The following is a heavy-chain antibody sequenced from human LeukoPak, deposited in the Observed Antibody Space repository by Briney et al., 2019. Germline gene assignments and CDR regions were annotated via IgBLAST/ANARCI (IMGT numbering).Heavy chain of an antibody. CDR2: ISGRSSHI. Sequence: GGSLRLSCSPSGFIFSDYDMNWVRQAPGKGLEWVSAISGRSSHIYYGESVKGRFTISRDNAKNSLYLQMDSLGVEDTAVYYCGRAFPPLRTSSAGDLWGQGTLVIVSS. J-gene: IGHJ1*01. CDR3: GRAFPPLRTSSAGDL. D-gene: IGHD3-16*01. CDR1: GFIFSDYD. V-gene: IGHV3-21*01.